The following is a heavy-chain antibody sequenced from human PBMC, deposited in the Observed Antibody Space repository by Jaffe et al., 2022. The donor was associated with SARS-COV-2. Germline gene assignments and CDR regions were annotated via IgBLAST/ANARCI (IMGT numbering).Heavy chain of an antibody. CDR3: AKDYDSSGLDAFDI. J-gene: IGHJ3*02. CDR2: ISYDGSNK. V-gene: IGHV3-30*18. Sequence: QVQLVESGGGVVQPGRSLRLSCAASGFTFSSYGMHWVRQAPGKGLEWVAVISYDGSNKYYADSVKGRFTISRDNSKNTLYLQMNSLRAEDTAVYYCAKDYDSSGLDAFDIWGQGTMVTVSS. CDR1: GFTFSSYG. D-gene: IGHD3-22*01.